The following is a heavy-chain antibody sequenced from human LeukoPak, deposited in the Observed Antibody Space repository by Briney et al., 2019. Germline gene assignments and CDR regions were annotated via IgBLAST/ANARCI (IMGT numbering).Heavy chain of an antibody. CDR2: INHSVST. J-gene: IGHJ4*02. D-gene: IGHD5-18*01. Sequence: SETLSLTCAVYGGSFSGYYWSWICQPPGKGLEWIGEINHSVSTNYNPPLKSRVTISVDTSKNQFSLKLSSVTAAHTAVYYCARLQLLTQKYYFDYWGQGTLVTVSS. CDR3: ARLQLLTQKYYFDY. V-gene: IGHV4-34*01. CDR1: GGSFSGYY.